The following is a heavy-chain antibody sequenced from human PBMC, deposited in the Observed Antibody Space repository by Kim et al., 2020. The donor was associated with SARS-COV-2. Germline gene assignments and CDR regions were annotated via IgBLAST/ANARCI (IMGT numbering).Heavy chain of an antibody. Sequence: GESLKISCKGSGYSFTSYWVGWLRQMPGKGLEYMGLIFPGNSDIRYSPSFEGQITISADTSINTAYLQWGGLKASDTAIYYCARLTSGQNWFDPWGQGTLVTVSS. CDR2: IFPGNSDI. V-gene: IGHV5-51*01. J-gene: IGHJ5*02. CDR3: ARLTSGQNWFDP. CDR1: GYSFTSYW. D-gene: IGHD5-12*01.